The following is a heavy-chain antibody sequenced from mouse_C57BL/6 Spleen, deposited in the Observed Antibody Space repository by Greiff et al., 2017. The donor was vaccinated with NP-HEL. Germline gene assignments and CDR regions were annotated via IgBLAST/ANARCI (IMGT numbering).Heavy chain of an antibody. CDR3: ARGRTGSGWYFDV. Sequence: DVMLVESGGGLVKPGGSLKLSCAASGFTFSDYGMHWVRQAPEKGLEWVAYISSGSSTIYYADTVKGRFTISRDNAKNTLFLQMTSLRSEDTAMYYCARGRTGSGWYFDVWGTGTTVTVSS. CDR2: ISSGSSTI. D-gene: IGHD4-1*01. V-gene: IGHV5-17*01. CDR1: GFTFSDYG. J-gene: IGHJ1*03.